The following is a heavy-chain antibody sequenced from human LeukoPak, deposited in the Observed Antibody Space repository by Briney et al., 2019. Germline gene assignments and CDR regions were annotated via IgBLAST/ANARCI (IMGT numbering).Heavy chain of an antibody. V-gene: IGHV3-48*01. Sequence: GGSLRLSCAASGFTFSSYNMNWVRQAPGKGQEWISYISLSTTSIYYADSVKGRFTISRDNAKNTLYLQMNSLRAEDTAVYSCAKPSYSSGWFIVYWGQGTLVTVSS. D-gene: IGHD6-19*01. CDR1: GFTFSSYN. J-gene: IGHJ4*02. CDR2: ISLSTTSI. CDR3: AKPSYSSGWFIVY.